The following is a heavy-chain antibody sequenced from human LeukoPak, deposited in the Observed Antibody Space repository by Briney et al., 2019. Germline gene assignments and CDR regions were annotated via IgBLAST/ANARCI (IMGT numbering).Heavy chain of an antibody. J-gene: IGHJ4*02. D-gene: IGHD2-15*01. Sequence: SGGSLRLSCAASGFTVSSNYMSWVRQAPGKGLEWVSVIYSGGSTYYADSVKGRFTISRDSSKNTLYLQMNSLRAEDTAVYYCAKGHLGYCSGGSCYVDYWGQGTLVTVSS. V-gene: IGHV3-53*01. CDR3: AKGHLGYCSGGSCYVDY. CDR1: GFTVSSNY. CDR2: IYSGGST.